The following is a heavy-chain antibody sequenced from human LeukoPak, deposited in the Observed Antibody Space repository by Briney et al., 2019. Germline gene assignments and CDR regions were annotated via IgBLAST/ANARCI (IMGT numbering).Heavy chain of an antibody. J-gene: IGHJ4*02. D-gene: IGHD3-22*01. Sequence: GGSLRLSCAASGFTFSDYYMSWVRQAPGKGLEWVSGINWNGGSTGYADSVKGRFTISRDNAKNSLYLQMNSLRAEDTALYYCARDSYYDSSDPIDYWGQGTLVTVSS. CDR2: INWNGGST. V-gene: IGHV3-20*04. CDR1: GFTFSDYY. CDR3: ARDSYYDSSDPIDY.